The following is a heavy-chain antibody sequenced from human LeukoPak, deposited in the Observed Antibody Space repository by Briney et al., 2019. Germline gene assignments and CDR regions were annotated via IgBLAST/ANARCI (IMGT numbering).Heavy chain of an antibody. D-gene: IGHD3-16*01. CDR2: IYTSGST. Sequence: PSETLYLTCTVSGGSISRYYWSWIRQPAGKGLEWIGRIYTSGSTNYNPSLKSRVTMSVDTSKNQFSLKLSSVTAADTAVYYCARSLGVGSLYYYYDMDVWGKGTTVTVSS. V-gene: IGHV4-4*07. CDR3: ARSLGVGSLYYYYDMDV. J-gene: IGHJ6*03. CDR1: GGSISRYY.